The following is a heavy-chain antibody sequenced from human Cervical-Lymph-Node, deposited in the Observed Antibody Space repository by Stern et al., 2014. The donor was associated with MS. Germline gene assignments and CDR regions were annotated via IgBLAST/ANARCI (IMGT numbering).Heavy chain of an antibody. V-gene: IGHV3-33*01. D-gene: IGHD2-15*01. Sequence: VQLLESGGGVVQPGRSLRLSCAASGFTFSSYGMHWVRQAPGKGLEWVAVIWYDGSNKYYADSVKGRFTISRDNSKNTLYLQMNSLRAEDTAVYYCAREPGSYNYYYYYGMDVWGQGTTVTVSS. CDR2: IWYDGSNK. J-gene: IGHJ6*02. CDR3: AREPGSYNYYYYYGMDV. CDR1: GFTFSSYG.